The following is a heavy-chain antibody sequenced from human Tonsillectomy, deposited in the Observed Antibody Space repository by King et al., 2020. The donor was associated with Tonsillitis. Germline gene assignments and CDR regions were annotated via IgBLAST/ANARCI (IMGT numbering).Heavy chain of an antibody. V-gene: IGHV4-30-4*07. CDR3: ARGKGGYYDSSGYYAGTYYFDY. D-gene: IGHD3-22*01. Sequence: VQLQESGPGLVKPSQTLSLTCAVSGGSISSGGYSWSWIRQPPGKGLEWIGYIYYSGSTYYNPSLKSRVTISVDTSKNQFSLKLSSVTAADTAVYYCARGKGGYYDSSGYYAGTYYFDYWGQGTQVTVSS. CDR2: IYYSGST. J-gene: IGHJ4*02. CDR1: GGSISSGGYS.